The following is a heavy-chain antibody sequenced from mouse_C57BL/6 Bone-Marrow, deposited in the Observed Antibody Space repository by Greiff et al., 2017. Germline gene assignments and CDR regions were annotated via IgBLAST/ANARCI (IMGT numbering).Heavy chain of an antibody. CDR3: ARFHYGSSHYYAMDY. V-gene: IGHV1-26*01. CDR1: GYTFTDYY. Sequence: EVQLQQSGPELVKPGASVKISCKASGYTFTDYYMNWVKQSHGKSLEWLGDINPNNGGTSYNQKFKGKATLTVDKSSSTAYMALRSLTSEDSAVYYCARFHYGSSHYYAMDYWGQGTSVTVSS. J-gene: IGHJ4*01. D-gene: IGHD1-1*01. CDR2: INPNNGGT.